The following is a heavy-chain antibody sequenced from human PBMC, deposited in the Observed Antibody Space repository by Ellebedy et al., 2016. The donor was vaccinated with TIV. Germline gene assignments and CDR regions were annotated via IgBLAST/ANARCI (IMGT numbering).Heavy chain of an antibody. CDR3: AKRVTMVREVITYYHYAMDV. V-gene: IGHV3-23*01. Sequence: PGGSLRLSCTDSGFTVSSYWMQWVRQAPGKGLEWVSSLSASGGSTYYADSVKGRFTISRDNSKNTLYLQMNSLRAEDTAVYYCAKRVTMVREVITYYHYAMDVWGQGTTVTVSS. CDR2: LSASGGST. CDR1: GFTVSSYW. J-gene: IGHJ6*02. D-gene: IGHD3-10*01.